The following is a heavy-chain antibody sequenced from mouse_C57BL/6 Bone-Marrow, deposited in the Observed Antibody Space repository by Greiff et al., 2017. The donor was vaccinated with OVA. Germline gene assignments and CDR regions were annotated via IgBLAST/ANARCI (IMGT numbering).Heavy chain of an antibody. J-gene: IGHJ3*01. D-gene: IGHD1-1*01. V-gene: IGHV5-12*01. CDR3: ARRDYYGSSCWFAY. CDR2: ISNGGGST. CDR1: GFTFSDYY. Sequence: EVQGVESGGGLVQPGGSLKLSRAASGFTFSDYYMYWVRQTPEKRLEWVAYISNGGGSTYYPDTVKGRFTISRDNAKNTLYLQMSRLKSEDTAMYYCARRDYYGSSCWFAYWGQGTLVTVSA.